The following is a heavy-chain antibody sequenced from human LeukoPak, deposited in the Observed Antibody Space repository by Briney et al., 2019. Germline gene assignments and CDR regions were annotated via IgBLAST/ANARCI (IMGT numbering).Heavy chain of an antibody. CDR3: ARAYSGSYHQDV. CDR2: VYQDGTEK. D-gene: IGHD1-26*01. V-gene: IGHV3-7*02. CDR1: GFNFSGSQ. Sequence: GGSLRLSCGASGFNFSGSQMTWVRQAPGKGLEWVATVYQDGTEKHFLDSVEGRFTISRDNAKKSVYLQMSSLRDEDTAVYYCARAYSGSYHQDVWGQGTTITVSS. J-gene: IGHJ6*02.